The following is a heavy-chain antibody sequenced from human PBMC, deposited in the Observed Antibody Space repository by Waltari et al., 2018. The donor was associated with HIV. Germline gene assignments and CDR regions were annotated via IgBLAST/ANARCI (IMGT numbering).Heavy chain of an antibody. Sequence: QLQLKESGPGLVKPSETPPLTCTVSGGSISSYSNCWGWIRQPPGKGLEWIGSIFYSGSTYYNPSLKSRVTISVDTSKNQFSLKLSSVTAADTAVYYCARHVGSFYRSSSDLGFDYWGQGTLVTVSS. CDR2: IFYSGST. CDR1: GGSISSYSNC. CDR3: ARHVGSFYRSSSDLGFDY. D-gene: IGHD6-6*01. J-gene: IGHJ4*02. V-gene: IGHV4-39*01.